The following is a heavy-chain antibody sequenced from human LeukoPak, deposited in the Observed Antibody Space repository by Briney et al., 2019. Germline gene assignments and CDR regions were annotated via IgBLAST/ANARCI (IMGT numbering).Heavy chain of an antibody. V-gene: IGHV1-8*01. CDR3: ATDETYYDYVWGSYRHLDY. CDR1: GYTFTSYD. CDR2: MNPNSGNT. Sequence: GASVKVSCKASGYTFTSYDNNWVRQATGQGLEWMGWMNPNSGNTGYAQKFQGRVTMTRNTSISTAYMELSSLRSEDTAVYYCATDETYYDYVWGSYRHLDYWGQGTLVTVSS. D-gene: IGHD3-16*02. J-gene: IGHJ4*02.